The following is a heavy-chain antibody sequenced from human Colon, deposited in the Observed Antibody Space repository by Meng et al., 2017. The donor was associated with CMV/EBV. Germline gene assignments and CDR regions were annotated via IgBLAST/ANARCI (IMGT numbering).Heavy chain of an antibody. V-gene: IGHV1-46*01. D-gene: IGHD6-13*01. CDR3: ASQAATHTYFDF. J-gene: IGHJ4*01. CDR1: GYTFSKSY. CDR2: INPTGDST. Sequence: QVQLVQSGAEVRKPGASVRVSCKASGYTFSKSYIYWVRQAPGQGPEWMGIINPTGDSTTLAQKFQGRVTVTRDTSTNTVYMELSSPRSDDTAVYYCASQAATHTYFDFWGHGTLVTVSS.